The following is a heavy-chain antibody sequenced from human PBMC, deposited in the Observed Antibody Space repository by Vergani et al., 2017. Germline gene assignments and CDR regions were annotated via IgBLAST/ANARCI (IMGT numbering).Heavy chain of an antibody. V-gene: IGHV3-30-3*01. Sequence: QVQLVESGGGVVQPGTSLRLSCVVSGFALNRHAMYWVRQAPGKGLEWVVGISFDGTNEYYPDLVKGRFTISGDLAKNTLYLQVRSLRLEDTGVYHCVRDRGLCAGGRCYTEAWDYWGQGTPVTVSS. CDR3: VRDRGLCAGGRCYTEAWDY. CDR1: GFALNRHA. CDR2: ISFDGTNE. J-gene: IGHJ4*02. D-gene: IGHD2-2*02.